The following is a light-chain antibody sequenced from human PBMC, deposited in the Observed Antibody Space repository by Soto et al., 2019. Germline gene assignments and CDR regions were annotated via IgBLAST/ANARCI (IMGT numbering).Light chain of an antibody. CDR3: QTWGTGIHVV. CDR1: SGHSSYA. J-gene: IGLJ2*01. CDR2: LNSDGSH. V-gene: IGLV4-69*01. Sequence: QSVLTQSPSASASLGASVKLTCTLSSGHSSYAIAWHQQQPEKGPRYLMKLNSDGSHSKGDGIPDRFSGSSSGAERYLTISSLQFEDEADYYCQTWGTGIHVVFGGGTKVTVL.